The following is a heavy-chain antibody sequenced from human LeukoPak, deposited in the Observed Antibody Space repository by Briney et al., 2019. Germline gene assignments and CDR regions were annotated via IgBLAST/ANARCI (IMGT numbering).Heavy chain of an antibody. V-gene: IGHV1-69*05. CDR2: TIPMFGST. CDR1: GGTFSNYA. D-gene: IGHD6-25*01. Sequence: SVKVSCKASGGTFSNYAISWVRQAPGQGLEWLGGTIPMFGSTKYAQKFRGRVTITTDESATIVYMQLISLRSEDTAVYYCVRRQALRGRRKAFDPWGQGTLVTVTS. CDR3: VRRQALRGRRKAFDP. J-gene: IGHJ5*02.